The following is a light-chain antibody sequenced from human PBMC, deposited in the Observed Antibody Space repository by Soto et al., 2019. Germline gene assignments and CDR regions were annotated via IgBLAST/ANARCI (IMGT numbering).Light chain of an antibody. J-gene: IGKJ4*01. CDR3: QQYEAYPLT. CDR2: KAS. Sequence: DIQLTQSPSTLSASVGDRVTITCRASQSISSWLAWYQQKPGKAPKLLVYKASSLESGVPSRFSGSGSGTKFTLTISTLQPDDFATYYCQQYEAYPLTFGRGTKVEI. CDR1: QSISSW. V-gene: IGKV1-5*03.